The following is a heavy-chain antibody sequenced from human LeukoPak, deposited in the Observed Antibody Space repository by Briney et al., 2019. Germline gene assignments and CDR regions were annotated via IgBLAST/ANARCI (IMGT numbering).Heavy chain of an antibody. CDR2: IRYDGSNK. J-gene: IGHJ4*02. Sequence: GGSLRLSCAASGFTFSSYGMHWVRQAPGKGLEWAAFIRYDGSNKYYADSVKGRFTISRDNSKNTLYLQMNSLRAEDTAVYYCARHLSGVTGYTYGRGIDYWGQGTLVTVSS. D-gene: IGHD5-18*01. CDR3: ARHLSGVTGYTYGRGIDY. CDR1: GFTFSSYG. V-gene: IGHV3-30*02.